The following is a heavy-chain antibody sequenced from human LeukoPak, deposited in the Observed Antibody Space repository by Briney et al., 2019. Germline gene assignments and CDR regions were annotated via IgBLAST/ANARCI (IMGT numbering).Heavy chain of an antibody. CDR1: GGSISSYY. D-gene: IGHD1-26*01. V-gene: IGHV4-59*08. J-gene: IGHJ3*02. CDR2: IYYSGST. Sequence: SETLSLTCTVSGGSISSYYWSWMRQPPGKGLEWIGYIYYSGSTNYNPSLKSRVTISVDTSKNQFSLKLSSVTAADTAVYYCAIPGASWERRAAFDIWGQGTMVTVSS. CDR3: AIPGASWERRAAFDI.